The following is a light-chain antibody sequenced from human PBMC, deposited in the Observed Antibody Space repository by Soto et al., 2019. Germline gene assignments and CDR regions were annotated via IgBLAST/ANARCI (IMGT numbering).Light chain of an antibody. CDR3: QQRSHWPPLT. CDR2: DAS. J-gene: IGKJ4*01. V-gene: IGKV3-11*01. Sequence: EIVLTQSPATLSLSPGDTATLSCRASHSIDSYLGGYQQKPGQAPRLLIYDASHRATGIPVRFSGSGSGTDFTLTISGLEPEDFAVYYCQQRSHWPPLTFGGGTKVEIK. CDR1: HSIDSY.